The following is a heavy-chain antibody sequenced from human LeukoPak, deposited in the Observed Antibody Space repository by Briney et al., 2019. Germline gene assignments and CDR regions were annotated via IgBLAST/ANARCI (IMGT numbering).Heavy chain of an antibody. J-gene: IGHJ6*03. D-gene: IGHD3-9*01. CDR2: INPNSGGT. CDR1: GYTFTGYY. V-gene: IGHV1-2*02. CDR3: ARDGLGGRYFDWLLSAGLPPTHSQTMDV. Sequence: ASVKVSCKASGYTFTGYYMHWVRQAPGQGLEWMGWINPNSGGTNYAQKFQGRVTMTRDTSISTAYMELSSLRSDDTAVYYCARDGLGGRYFDWLLSAGLPPTHSQTMDVWGKGTTVTVSS.